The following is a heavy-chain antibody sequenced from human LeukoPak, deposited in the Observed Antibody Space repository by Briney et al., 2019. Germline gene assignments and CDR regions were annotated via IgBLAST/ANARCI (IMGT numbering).Heavy chain of an antibody. CDR2: IYSGGST. J-gene: IGHJ4*02. D-gene: IGHD3-22*01. Sequence: GGSLRLSCAASGFTVSSNYMSWVRQAPGKGLEWVSVIYSGGSTYYADSVKGRFTISRDNSKNTLYPQMNSLRAEDTAVYYCARGYYDSSGYDYWGQGTLVAVSS. V-gene: IGHV3-53*01. CDR3: ARGYYDSSGYDY. CDR1: GFTVSSNY.